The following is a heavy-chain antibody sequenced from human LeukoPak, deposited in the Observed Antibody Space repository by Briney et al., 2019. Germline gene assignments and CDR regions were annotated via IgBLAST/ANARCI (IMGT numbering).Heavy chain of an antibody. CDR1: GFTFSDYD. Sequence: PGGSLRLSCAASGFTFSDYDMNWIRQAPGKGLEWISYISGRSSHTYYGDSVKGRFSISRDNAKNLLYLQMNGLGAEDTAVYYCGRAFPPLRTSSAGDLWGQGTLVTVS. J-gene: IGHJ4*02. CDR3: GRAFPPLRTSSAGDL. D-gene: IGHD3-16*01. CDR2: ISGRSSHT. V-gene: IGHV3-11*06.